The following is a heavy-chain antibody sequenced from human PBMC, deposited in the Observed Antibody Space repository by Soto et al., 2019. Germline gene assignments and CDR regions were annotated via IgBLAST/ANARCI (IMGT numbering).Heavy chain of an antibody. Sequence: GASVKVSCKASGYTFTSYGISWVRQAPGQGLEWMGWISAYNGNTDYAQKFQGRVTMTTDTSTSTAYKELRSLRSDDTAVYYCARLDYGSDAFDIWGQGTMVTVSS. V-gene: IGHV1-18*01. CDR3: ARLDYGSDAFDI. CDR1: GYTFTSYG. D-gene: IGHD3-10*01. J-gene: IGHJ3*02. CDR2: ISAYNGNT.